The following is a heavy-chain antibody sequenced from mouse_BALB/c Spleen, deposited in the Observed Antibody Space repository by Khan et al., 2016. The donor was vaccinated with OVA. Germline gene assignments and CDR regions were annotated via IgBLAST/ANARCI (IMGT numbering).Heavy chain of an antibody. V-gene: IGHV5-6-3*01. CDR2: INSNGGST. CDR1: GFTFSSYG. D-gene: IGHD3-3*01. CDR3: ARRARTIN. J-gene: IGHJ2*01. Sequence: EVQLVESGGGLVQPGGSLKLSCAASGFTFSSYGMSWVRQTPDKRLELVATINSNGGSTYYPDSVKGRFTISRDNAKNTLYLQMSSLKSKDTAMYYCARRARTINWGQGTTLTVSS.